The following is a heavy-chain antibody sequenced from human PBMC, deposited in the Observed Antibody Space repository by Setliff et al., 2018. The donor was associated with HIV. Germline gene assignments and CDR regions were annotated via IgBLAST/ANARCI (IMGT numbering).Heavy chain of an antibody. CDR3: AKDRGSGWYGDYFDY. J-gene: IGHJ4*02. Sequence: GSLRLSCAASGFTFSSYAMSWVRQAPGRGLEWVSGISGSGGSTYYADSVKGRFTISRDNSKNTLYLQMNSLRAEDTAVYYCAKDRGSGWYGDYFDYWGQGTLVTVSS. CDR1: GFTFSSYA. V-gene: IGHV3-23*01. CDR2: ISGSGGST. D-gene: IGHD6-19*01.